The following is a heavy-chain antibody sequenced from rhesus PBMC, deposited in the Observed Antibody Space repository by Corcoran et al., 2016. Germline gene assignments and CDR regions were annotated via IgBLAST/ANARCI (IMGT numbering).Heavy chain of an antibody. CDR3: ARPYSSWTDDAFDF. Sequence: QVQLQQWGEGLVKPSETLSLTCAVYGGSISGYYYWSWIRHPPGKGLEWIGYIYGNSASTNYNPALTNRVTISKDTSKTQFSLKLISVTAADTAVYYCARPYSSWTDDAFDFWGQGLRVTVSS. V-gene: IGHV4-73*01. J-gene: IGHJ3*01. D-gene: IGHD6-13*01. CDR2: IYGNSAST. CDR1: GGSISGYYY.